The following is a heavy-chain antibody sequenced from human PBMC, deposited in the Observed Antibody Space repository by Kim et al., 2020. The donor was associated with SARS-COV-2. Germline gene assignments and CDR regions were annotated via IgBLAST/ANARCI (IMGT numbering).Heavy chain of an antibody. CDR2: INHGGDT. D-gene: IGHD3-9*01. CDR3: ARGLHSPINYYYMDV. V-gene: IGHV4-34*01. J-gene: IGHJ6*03. Sequence: SETLSLTCAVYRGSFSGYDWSWIRQSPGKGLEWIGEINHGGDTNYDPSFKSRATISIDTSANQFSLRLSSVTVADTAVYYCARGLHSPINYYYMDVWGKG. CDR1: RGSFSGYD.